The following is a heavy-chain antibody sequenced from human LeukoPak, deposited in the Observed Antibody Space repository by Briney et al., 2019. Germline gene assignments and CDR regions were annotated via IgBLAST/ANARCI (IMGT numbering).Heavy chain of an antibody. CDR1: GFTFSSHA. CDR2: ISGSGGST. CDR3: AKRDYSNYDLDY. Sequence: GGSLRLSCAASGFTFSSHAMGWVRQAPGKGLEWVSGISGSGGSTYYADSVKGRFTISRDNSKNTLNLQMNSLRAEDTAVYYCAKRDYSNYDLDYWGQGTQVTVSS. D-gene: IGHD4-11*01. V-gene: IGHV3-23*01. J-gene: IGHJ4*02.